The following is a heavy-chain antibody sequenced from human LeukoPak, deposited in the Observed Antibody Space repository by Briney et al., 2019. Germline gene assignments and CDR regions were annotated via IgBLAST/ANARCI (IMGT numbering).Heavy chain of an antibody. CDR1: GFTFSNYA. CDR3: AKDMTGYLAGFFDS. V-gene: IGHV3-23*01. D-gene: IGHD3-9*01. J-gene: IGHJ4*02. CDR2: ISGSGGSS. Sequence: GGSLRLSCAASGFTFSNYAMSWVRQAPGKGLEWVSAISGSGGSSYHADSVKGRFTISRDSSKKTLYLQVNSLRAEDTAVYYCAKDMTGYLAGFFDSWGQGTLVTVSS.